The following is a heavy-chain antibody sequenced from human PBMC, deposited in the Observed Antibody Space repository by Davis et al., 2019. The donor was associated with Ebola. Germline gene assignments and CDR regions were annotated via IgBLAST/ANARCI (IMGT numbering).Heavy chain of an antibody. CDR2: IIPIFGTA. Sequence: AASVQVSCKASGGTFSSYAISWVRQAPGQGLEWMGGIIPIFGTANYAQKFQGRVTITADDSTSTAYMELSSLRSEDTAVYYCASLWFRELLTGWFDPWGQGTLVTVSS. V-gene: IGHV1-69*13. CDR3: ASLWFRELLTGWFDP. D-gene: IGHD3-10*01. J-gene: IGHJ5*02. CDR1: GGTFSSYA.